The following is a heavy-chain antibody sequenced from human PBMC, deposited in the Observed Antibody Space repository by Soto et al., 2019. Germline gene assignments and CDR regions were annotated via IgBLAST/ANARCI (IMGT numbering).Heavy chain of an antibody. V-gene: IGHV4-61*01. CDR1: GDSISVSGDSNNNHY. D-gene: IGHD6-13*01. J-gene: IGHJ4*02. CDR2: IYYSGAT. Sequence: PSETLSLTCTVSGDSISVSGDSNNNHYWSWVRQPPGKGLEWIGSIYYSGATNYNPSLKSRVTISEDTSKSQFSLKVNSMTAADTAVYYCARYRREAVAGYTLDNWGQGILVTVSS. CDR3: ARYRREAVAGYTLDN.